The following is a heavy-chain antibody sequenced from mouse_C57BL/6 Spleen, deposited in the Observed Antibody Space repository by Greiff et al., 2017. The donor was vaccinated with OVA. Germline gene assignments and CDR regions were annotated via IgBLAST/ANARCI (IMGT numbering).Heavy chain of an antibody. J-gene: IGHJ3*01. Sequence: DVKLQESGGGLVKPGGSLKLSCAASGFTFSDYGMHWVRQAPEKGLEWVAYISSGSSPIYYADTVKGRFTISRDNAKNTLFLQMTSRRSEDTAMYDCARSTYGSSWGFAYWGQGTLVTVSA. V-gene: IGHV5-17*01. CDR1: GFTFSDYG. CDR2: ISSGSSPI. D-gene: IGHD1-1*01. CDR3: ARSTYGSSWGFAY.